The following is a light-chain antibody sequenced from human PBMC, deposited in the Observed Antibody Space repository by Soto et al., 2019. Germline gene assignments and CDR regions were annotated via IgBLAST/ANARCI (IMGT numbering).Light chain of an antibody. CDR3: SSYTSSNTLYV. Sequence: QSALTQPASVSGSPGQSITISCTGTSSDVRGYNYVSWYQQHPGKAPKLMIYEVSNRPSGVSNRFSGSKSGNTASLTISGLQAEDEADYYCSSYTSSNTLYVFGTGTKLTVI. J-gene: IGLJ1*01. CDR2: EVS. CDR1: SSDVRGYNY. V-gene: IGLV2-14*01.